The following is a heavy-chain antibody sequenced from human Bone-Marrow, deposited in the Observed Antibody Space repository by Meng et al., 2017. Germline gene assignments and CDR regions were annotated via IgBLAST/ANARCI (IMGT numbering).Heavy chain of an antibody. J-gene: IGHJ4*02. V-gene: IGHV1-2*06. CDR2: INPKSGDT. CDR1: GYTFPDYW. CDR3: ARDEDISAAGKLFGDY. Sequence: ASVKVSCQASGYTFPDYWLHWVRRAPGQGLEWMGRINPKSGDTHYAQRFQGRVTMTGDTSTSTAYMELSGLRSDDTAMYYCARDEDISAAGKLFGDYWGQGTLVTVSS. D-gene: IGHD6-13*01.